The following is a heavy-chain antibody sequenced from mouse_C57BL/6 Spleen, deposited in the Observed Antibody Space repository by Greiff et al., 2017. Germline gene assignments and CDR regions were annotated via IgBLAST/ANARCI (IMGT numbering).Heavy chain of an antibody. J-gene: IGHJ3*01. V-gene: IGHV2-2*01. Sequence: VQLQQSGPGLVQPSQSLSITCTVSGFSLTSYGVHWVRQSPGKGLEWLGVIWSGGSTDYNAAFISRLSISKDNSKTQVFFKMNSLQADDTAIYYCARNDYGSSYVGFAYWGQGTLVTVSA. D-gene: IGHD1-1*01. CDR3: ARNDYGSSYVGFAY. CDR2: IWSGGST. CDR1: GFSLTSYG.